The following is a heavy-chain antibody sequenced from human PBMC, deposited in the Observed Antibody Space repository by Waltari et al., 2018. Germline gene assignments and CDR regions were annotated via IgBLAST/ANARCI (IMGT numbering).Heavy chain of an antibody. D-gene: IGHD2-21*02. CDR2: VNRDGAHT. CDR1: GFTFIGYW. V-gene: IGHV3-74*01. Sequence: EVELVESGGGRVEPGGSLSRSCEASGFTFIGYWVDWVRRVPGKGLGGDSRVNRDGAHTSYTCAVKGRFRISRDNARITIYLQMRSVTVEDAGVYYGARAPVTLPVDHWGPGTLVTVSS. CDR3: ARAPVTLPVDH. J-gene: IGHJ4*02.